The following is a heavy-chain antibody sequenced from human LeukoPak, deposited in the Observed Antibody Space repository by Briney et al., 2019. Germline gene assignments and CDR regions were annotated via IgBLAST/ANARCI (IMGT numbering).Heavy chain of an antibody. CDR1: GFTFSSFS. CDR2: ISRDSSPI. J-gene: IGHJ6*02. V-gene: IGHV3-48*01. Sequence: GGSLRLSCAVSGFTFSSFSMNWVRQAPGKGLEWVSYISRDSSPIHYADSVKGRFTISRDNSKNTLYLQMNTLRVEDTAVYYCTRDLMDYDVSTGLHHYYMDVWGQGTTVTVSS. CDR3: TRDLMDYDVSTGLHHYYMDV. D-gene: IGHD3-9*01.